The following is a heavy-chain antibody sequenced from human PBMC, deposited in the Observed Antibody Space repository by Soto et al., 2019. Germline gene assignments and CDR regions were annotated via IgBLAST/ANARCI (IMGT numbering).Heavy chain of an antibody. CDR1: GGTFSSYS. Sequence: QVQLVQSGAEVKKPGSSVKVSCKASGGTFSSYSINWVRQAPGQGLEWMGEIIPIFGTANYAQKFQGRVTITAAESPSTAYMELSSLRSEETAMYYCARDGGRHSGGIDYWGPGTLVTGSS. CDR2: IIPIFGTA. V-gene: IGHV1-69*01. D-gene: IGHD3-16*01. J-gene: IGHJ4*02. CDR3: ARDGGRHSGGIDY.